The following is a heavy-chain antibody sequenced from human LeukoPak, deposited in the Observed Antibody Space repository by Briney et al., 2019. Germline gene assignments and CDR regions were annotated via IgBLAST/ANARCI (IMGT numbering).Heavy chain of an antibody. CDR2: ISGSGGST. D-gene: IGHD3-10*01. CDR1: GFTFSSYA. Sequence: GGSLRLSCAASGFTFSSYAMSWVRQAPGKGLEWVSAISGSGGSTYYADSVKGRFTISRDNSKNTLYLQMNSLRAEDTAVYYCAKVRKYSYYYGSGTASPFDYWGQGTLVTVSS. J-gene: IGHJ4*02. CDR3: AKVRKYSYYYGSGTASPFDY. V-gene: IGHV3-23*01.